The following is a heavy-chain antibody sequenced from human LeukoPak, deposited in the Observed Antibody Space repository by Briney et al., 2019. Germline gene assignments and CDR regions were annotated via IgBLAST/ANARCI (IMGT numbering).Heavy chain of an antibody. Sequence: GGSLRLSCAASGFIFSNYAMSWVRQAPARGLEWVSSLRGDGETFYADSVKGRFTLSRDDSRNTVYLQLNNLRAEDTAVYYCAKASWVSSADAVLWGQGTLVTVSS. D-gene: IGHD3-16*01. CDR3: AKASWVSSADAVL. J-gene: IGHJ4*02. CDR1: GFIFSNYA. CDR2: LRGDGET. V-gene: IGHV3-23*01.